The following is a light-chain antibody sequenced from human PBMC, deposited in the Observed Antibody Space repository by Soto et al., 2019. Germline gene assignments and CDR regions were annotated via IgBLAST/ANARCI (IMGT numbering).Light chain of an antibody. Sequence: QSALTQPASVSGSPGQSITISSTGTSSDVGGYNYVSWYQHHPGKAPKLIIYDVSNRPSGVSIRFSGSKSDNTASLTISGLQPEDEADYHCSSYTTSNTRQIVFGTGTKLTVL. CDR3: SSYTTSNTRQIV. V-gene: IGLV2-14*03. CDR2: DVS. J-gene: IGLJ1*01. CDR1: SSDVGGYNY.